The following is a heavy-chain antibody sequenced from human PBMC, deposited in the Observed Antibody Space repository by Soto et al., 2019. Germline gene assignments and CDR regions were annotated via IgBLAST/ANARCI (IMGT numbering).Heavy chain of an antibody. CDR2: ISYDGSNK. D-gene: IGHD4-17*01. V-gene: IGHV3-30-3*02. CDR3: AKLPWADYGGIFDP. Sequence: GGSLRLSCAASGFTFSSYAMHWVRQAPGKGLEWVAVISYDGSNKYYADSVKGRFTISRDNSKNTLYLQMNSLRAADTAVYYCAKLPWADYGGIFDPWGQGTLVTVSS. CDR1: GFTFSSYA. J-gene: IGHJ5*02.